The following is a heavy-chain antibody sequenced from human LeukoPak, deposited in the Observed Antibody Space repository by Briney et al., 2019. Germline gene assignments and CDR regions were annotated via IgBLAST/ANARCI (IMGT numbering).Heavy chain of an antibody. D-gene: IGHD1-26*01. V-gene: IGHV1-18*01. CDR1: GYSFNRYG. J-gene: IGHJ4*02. Sequence: VASVKVSCKASGYSFNRYGVSWVRQAPGQGLEWVGWISGSNGNTYYAQSFQGRVTMTTDVSTGTAYMDLRNLGFDDTAVYFCARSGRGTYYYFDLWGQGTLVSVSS. CDR2: ISGSNGNT. CDR3: ARSGRGTYYYFDL.